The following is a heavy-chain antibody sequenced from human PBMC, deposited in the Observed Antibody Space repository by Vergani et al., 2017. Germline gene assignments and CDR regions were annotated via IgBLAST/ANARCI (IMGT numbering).Heavy chain of an antibody. D-gene: IGHD4-11*01. J-gene: IGHJ6*03. CDR1: GGSFTSYH. CDR3: ARVNTETNGHLYYYYYMDV. V-gene: IGHV4-34*01. Sequence: QVQLQQWGGGLLKPSETLSLTCVVNGGSFTSYHWTWIRQSPGEGLEWVGDIDHTGRPDYNPSLKSQLTMSVDKSRNQFSLTLNSVTATDTAIYFFARVNTETNGHLYYYYYMDVWGQGTAVTVS. CDR2: IDHTGRP.